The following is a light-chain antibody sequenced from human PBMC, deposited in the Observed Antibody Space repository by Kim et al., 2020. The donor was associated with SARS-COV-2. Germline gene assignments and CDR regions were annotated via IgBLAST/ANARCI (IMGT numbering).Light chain of an antibody. Sequence: VGDRVTITCRASQGISNYLAWYQQKPGKVPKLLIYAASTLQSGVPSRFSGSGSGTDFTLTISSLQPEDVATYYCQKYNSAPHTWTFGQGTKVDIK. CDR3: QKYNSAPHTWT. V-gene: IGKV1-27*01. J-gene: IGKJ1*01. CDR2: AAS. CDR1: QGISNY.